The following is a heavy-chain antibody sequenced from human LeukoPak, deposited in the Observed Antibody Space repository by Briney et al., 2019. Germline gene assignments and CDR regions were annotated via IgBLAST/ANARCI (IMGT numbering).Heavy chain of an antibody. CDR2: ITGSGDDA. J-gene: IGHJ1*01. CDR1: GFSFRSYA. V-gene: IGHV3-23*01. CDR3: AKESRGSSPEF. Sequence: GGSLRLSCAASGFSFRSYAMSWLRQAPGKGLEWVSAITGSGDDAYYADSVHGRFTMSRDNSKSTLYLQMSSLRVEDTAVYYCAKESRGSSPEFWGQGTLVTVSS. D-gene: IGHD1-26*01.